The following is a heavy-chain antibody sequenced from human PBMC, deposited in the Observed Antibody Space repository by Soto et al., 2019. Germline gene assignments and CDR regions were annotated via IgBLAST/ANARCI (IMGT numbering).Heavy chain of an antibody. CDR3: TREPTYFDP. D-gene: IGHD1-26*01. CDR1: GYTFTTYY. Sequence: QVQLVQSGAEVKKPGASVKVSCKASGYTFTTYYIHWMRQAPGQGPEWMGIINPNTGTTTNAQNFQGRVTMTRDTSTSTVYMELSSLRSEDTAVYYCTREPTYFDPWGQGTLVTVSS. V-gene: IGHV1-46*01. CDR2: INPNTGTT. J-gene: IGHJ4*02.